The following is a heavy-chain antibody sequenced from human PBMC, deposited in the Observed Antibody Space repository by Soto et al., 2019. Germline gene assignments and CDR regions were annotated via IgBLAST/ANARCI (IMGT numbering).Heavy chain of an antibody. CDR2: ISYDGSNK. D-gene: IGHD3-16*01. J-gene: IGHJ4*02. Sequence: QVQLVESGGGVVQPGRSLRLSCAASGFTFSSYAMHWVRQAPGKGLEWVAVISYDGSNKYYADSVKGRFTISRDNSKNTLYLQMNSLRAEDTAVYYCASESGDFYDYVWGIFDYWGQGTLVTVSS. CDR1: GFTFSSYA. CDR3: ASESGDFYDYVWGIFDY. V-gene: IGHV3-30-3*01.